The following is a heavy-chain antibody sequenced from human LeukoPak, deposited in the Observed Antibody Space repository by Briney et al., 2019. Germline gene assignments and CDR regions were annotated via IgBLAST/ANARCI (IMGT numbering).Heavy chain of an antibody. V-gene: IGHV3-23*01. CDR1: GFIFSNYV. J-gene: IGHJ4*02. Sequence: GGSLRLSCAASGFIFSNYVMTWVRQAPGKGLEWVSTISGSGGSTYYADSVKGRFTISRDNSKNTLYLQMNSLRAEDTAVYYCANHYDFWSGSNPNFDYWGQGTLVTVSS. CDR3: ANHYDFWSGSNPNFDY. CDR2: ISGSGGST. D-gene: IGHD3-3*01.